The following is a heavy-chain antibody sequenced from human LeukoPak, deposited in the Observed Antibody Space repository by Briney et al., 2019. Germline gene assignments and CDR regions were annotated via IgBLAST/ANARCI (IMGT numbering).Heavy chain of an antibody. CDR1: GFTFNLYD. CDR2: ISSSSSYI. J-gene: IGHJ1*01. Sequence: KAGGSLRLSCVASGFTFNLYDMAWVRRTPGKGLEWVSSISSSSSYIYYADSVKGRFTISRDNAKNSLYLQMNSLRAEDTAVYYCARVSSWPEYFQHWGQGTLVTVSS. D-gene: IGHD6-13*01. CDR3: ARVSSWPEYFQH. V-gene: IGHV3-21*01.